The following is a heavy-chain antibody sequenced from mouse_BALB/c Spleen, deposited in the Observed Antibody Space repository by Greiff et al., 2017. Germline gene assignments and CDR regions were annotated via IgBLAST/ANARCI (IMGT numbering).Heavy chain of an antibody. CDR3: ARSPFYYDYETWFAY. Sequence: EVQLQESGPSLVKPSPSLSLTCSVTGDSITSGYWNWIRKFPGNKLEYMGYISYSGSTYYNPSLKSRISITRDTSKNQYYLQLNSVTTEDTATYYCARSPFYYDYETWFAYWGQGTLVTVSA. J-gene: IGHJ3*01. CDR1: GDSITSGY. CDR2: ISYSGST. D-gene: IGHD2-4*01. V-gene: IGHV3-8*02.